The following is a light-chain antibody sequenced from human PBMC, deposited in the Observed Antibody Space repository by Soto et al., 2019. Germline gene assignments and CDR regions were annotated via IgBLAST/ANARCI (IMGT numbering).Light chain of an antibody. Sequence: DIQMTQSPSSLSASVGDRVTITCRASQRISTYLNWYQQKPGKAPKLLIYAASSLQSGVPSRFSGSGSGTVFTLTITSLQPEDFATYYCQQSYRTPRTFGQGTKLEIK. J-gene: IGKJ2*01. CDR1: QRISTY. CDR3: QQSYRTPRT. CDR2: AAS. V-gene: IGKV1-39*01.